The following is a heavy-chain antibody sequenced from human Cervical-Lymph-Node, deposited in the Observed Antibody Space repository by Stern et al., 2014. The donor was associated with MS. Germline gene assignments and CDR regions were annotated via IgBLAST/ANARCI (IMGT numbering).Heavy chain of an antibody. CDR2: LYGRGNT. Sequence: QLQLQESGPGLVKPSETLSLTCTVSGASVTTYYWSWIRQPAGKGLEYIGRLYGRGNTKYNPSFAGRVPLRLDPSKNQLSLKLTSLPAADTAQYYCARVYLSHIATGGWVETDAFDIWGQGTKVIVSS. CDR3: ARVYLSHIATGGWVETDAFDI. D-gene: IGHD2-21*01. J-gene: IGHJ3*02. CDR1: GASVTTYY. V-gene: IGHV4-4*07.